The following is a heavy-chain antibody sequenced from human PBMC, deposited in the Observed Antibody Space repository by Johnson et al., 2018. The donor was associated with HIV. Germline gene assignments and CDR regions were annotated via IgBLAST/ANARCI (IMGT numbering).Heavy chain of an antibody. J-gene: IGHJ3*02. D-gene: IGHD6-13*01. CDR2: ISWNSGSI. CDR1: GFTFRTYA. CDR3: AREWRGDLAAAGIDAFDI. V-gene: IGHV3-9*01. Sequence: VQLVESGGGVVQPGRSLRLSCAASGFTFRTYAMHWVRQAPGKGLEWVSGISWNSGSIGYADSVKGRFTISRDNAKNSLYLQMNSLRAEDTAVYYCAREWRGDLAAAGIDAFDIWGQGTMVTVSS.